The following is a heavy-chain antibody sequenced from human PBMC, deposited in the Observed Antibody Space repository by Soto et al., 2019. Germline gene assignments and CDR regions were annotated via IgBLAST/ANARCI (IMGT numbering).Heavy chain of an antibody. J-gene: IGHJ6*02. CDR2: IYSGGAT. CDR3: ARDPGDRNGVSV. Sequence: EVHLVEFGGGLVQPGGSLRLSCAAAGFTVSSDYMRWVRQAPGKGLKWVSVIYSGGATYYADSVKGRFTISRDNSKNMVYLQMNSLRGEDTAVYRCARDPGDRNGVSVWGPGTTVTLTS. D-gene: IGHD1-26*01. CDR1: GFTVSSDY. V-gene: IGHV3-66*01.